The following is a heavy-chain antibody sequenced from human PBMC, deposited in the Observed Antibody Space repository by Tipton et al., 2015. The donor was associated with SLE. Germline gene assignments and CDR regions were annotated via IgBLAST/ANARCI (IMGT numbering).Heavy chain of an antibody. V-gene: IGHV4-39*07. CDR1: GGSISSSSYY. J-gene: IGHJ4*02. CDR2: IYYSGST. CDR3: ARGGLTGTTSRFDY. D-gene: IGHD1-20*01. Sequence: TLSLTCTVSGGSISSSSYYWGWIRQPPGKGLEWIGSIYYSGSTYYNPSLKSRVTISVDTSKNRFSLRLSSVTAADTAVYYCARGGLTGTTSRFDYWGQGTLVTVSS.